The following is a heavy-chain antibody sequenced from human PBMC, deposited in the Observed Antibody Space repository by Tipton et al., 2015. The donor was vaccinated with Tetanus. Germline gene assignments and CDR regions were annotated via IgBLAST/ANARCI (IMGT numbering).Heavy chain of an antibody. CDR3: ARDRRWYCSGGSCFRAFDI. CDR1: GGSVSSGSYY. Sequence: TLSLTCTVSGGSVSSGSYYWSWIRQPPGKGLEWIGYIYYSGSTNYNPSLKSRVTISVDTSKNQFSLKLSSVTAADTAVYYCARDRRWYCSGGSCFRAFDIWGQGTIVTVSS. J-gene: IGHJ3*02. V-gene: IGHV4-61*01. D-gene: IGHD2-15*01. CDR2: IYYSGST.